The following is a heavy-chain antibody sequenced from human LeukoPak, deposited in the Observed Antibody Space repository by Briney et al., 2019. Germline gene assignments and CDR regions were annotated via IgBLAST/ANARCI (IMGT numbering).Heavy chain of an antibody. CDR3: ARQGADCSGGSCYSWFDP. J-gene: IGHJ5*02. CDR2: IYPGDSDT. Sequence: GESLKISCKGSGYSFTSYWIGWVRRIPGKGLEWIGIIYPGDSDTRYSPSFQGQVTISADKPISTAYLQWSSLKASDTAMYYCARQGADCSGGSCYSWFDPWGQGTLVTVSS. D-gene: IGHD2-15*01. V-gene: IGHV5-51*01. CDR1: GYSFTSYW.